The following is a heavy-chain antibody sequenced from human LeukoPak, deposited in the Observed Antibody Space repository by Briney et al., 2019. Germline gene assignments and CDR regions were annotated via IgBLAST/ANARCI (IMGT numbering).Heavy chain of an antibody. CDR3: AREILRWGAFDI. D-gene: IGHD3-10*02. CDR1: GGSISSGDYY. J-gene: IGHJ3*02. V-gene: IGHV4-30-4*08. CDR2: IYYSGST. Sequence: PSQTLSLTCTVSGGSISSGDYYWSWIRQPPGKGLEWIGYIYYSGSTYYNPSLKSRVTISVDTSKNQFSLKLSSVTAADTAVYYCAREILRWGAFDIWGQGTMVTVSS.